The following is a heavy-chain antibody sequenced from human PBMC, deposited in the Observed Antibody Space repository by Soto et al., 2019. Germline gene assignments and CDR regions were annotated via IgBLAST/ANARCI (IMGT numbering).Heavy chain of an antibody. CDR2: IVVGSGNT. D-gene: IGHD5-18*01. CDR3: AAVDTAMVPLFDY. CDR1: GFTFTSSA. Sequence: SVKVSCKASGFTFTSSAVQWVRQARGQRLEWIGWIVVGSGNTNYAQKFQERVTITRDMSTSTAYMELSSLRSEDTAVYYCAAVDTAMVPLFDYWGQGTLVNVSS. V-gene: IGHV1-58*01. J-gene: IGHJ4*02.